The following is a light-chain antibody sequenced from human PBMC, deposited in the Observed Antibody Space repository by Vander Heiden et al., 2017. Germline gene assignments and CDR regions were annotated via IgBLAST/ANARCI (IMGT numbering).Light chain of an antibody. V-gene: IGKV4-1*01. CDR2: WAS. Sequence: DIVMTQSPDSLAVSLGERATINCKSSQSVLYSSNNKNYLAWYQQKPGQPPKLLIYWASTRESGVPDRFSGSASVTDFTLTISILQAEDVAVYYFQQYDTTPYTFGQGTKLEIK. CDR3: QQYDTTPYT. CDR1: QSVLYSSNNKNY. J-gene: IGKJ2*01.